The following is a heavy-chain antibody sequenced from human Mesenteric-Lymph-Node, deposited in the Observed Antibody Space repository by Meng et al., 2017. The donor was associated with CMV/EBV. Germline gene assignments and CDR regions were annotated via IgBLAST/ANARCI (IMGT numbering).Heavy chain of an antibody. CDR3: ARDLPYNWNDGGYFDY. CDR2: ISNSGRSI. D-gene: IGHD1-20*01. V-gene: IGHV3-11*04. CDR1: GFIFSDYY. Sequence: GGSLRLSCTASGFIFSDYYMSWIRQAPGKGLEWVSYISNSGRSIFYADSMKGRFTVSRDNAKNALYLQMNSLRAEDTAVYYCARDLPYNWNDGGYFDYWGQGTLVTVSS. J-gene: IGHJ4*02.